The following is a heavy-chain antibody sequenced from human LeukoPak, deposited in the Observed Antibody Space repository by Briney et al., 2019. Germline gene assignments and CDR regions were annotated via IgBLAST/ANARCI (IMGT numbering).Heavy chain of an antibody. V-gene: IGHV3-33*01. J-gene: IGHJ4*02. CDR3: ARDEAYGSGSYSPRATFDY. D-gene: IGHD3-10*01. CDR2: IWYDGSNK. CDR1: GFTFSSYD. Sequence: GSLRLSCAASGFTFSSYDMHWVRQAPGKGLEWVAVIWYDGSNKYYADSVKGRFTISRDNSKNTLYLQMNSLRAEDTAVYYCARDEAYGSGSYSPRATFDYWGQGTLVTVSS.